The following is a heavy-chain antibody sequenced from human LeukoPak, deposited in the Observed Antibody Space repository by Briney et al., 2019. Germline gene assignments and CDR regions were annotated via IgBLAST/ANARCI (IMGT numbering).Heavy chain of an antibody. J-gene: IGHJ4*02. CDR3: ARNRSNNLTGYFPWGFDY. V-gene: IGHV7-4-1*02. Sequence: ASVKVSCKASGYTFTSYVMNWVRQAPGQGLEWMGWINTNTGNPAYAQGFTGRFVFSLDTSVSTAYLQISSLKAEDTAVYYCARNRSNNLTGYFPWGFDYWGQGTLVTVSS. D-gene: IGHD3-9*01. CDR2: INTNTGNP. CDR1: GYTFTSYV.